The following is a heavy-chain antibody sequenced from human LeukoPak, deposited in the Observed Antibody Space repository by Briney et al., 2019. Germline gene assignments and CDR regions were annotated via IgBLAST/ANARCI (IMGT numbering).Heavy chain of an antibody. J-gene: IGHJ6*04. D-gene: IGHD3-10*01. CDR1: GFTFSSYG. V-gene: IGHV3-30*18. Sequence: GRSLRLSCAASGFTFSSYGMHWVRQAPGKGLEWVAVISYDGSNKYYADSVKGRFTIPRDNSKNTLYLQMNSLRAEDTAVYYCAKDGAYYGSGSYYHYGMDVWGKGTTVTVSS. CDR3: AKDGAYYGSGSYYHYGMDV. CDR2: ISYDGSNK.